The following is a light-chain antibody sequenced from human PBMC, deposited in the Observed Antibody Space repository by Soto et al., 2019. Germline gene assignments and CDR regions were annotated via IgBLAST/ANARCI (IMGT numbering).Light chain of an antibody. CDR2: GAS. Sequence: EIVMTQSPATLSVSPGERATLSCRASQSVSSSLAWYQQKPGQAPRLLIYGASTRATGIPARFSGSGSGTEFTLNISSLQSEDFAVYYCQQYNNWPPVTFGTGTRLEIK. CDR3: QQYNNWPPVT. CDR1: QSVSSS. V-gene: IGKV3-15*01. J-gene: IGKJ5*01.